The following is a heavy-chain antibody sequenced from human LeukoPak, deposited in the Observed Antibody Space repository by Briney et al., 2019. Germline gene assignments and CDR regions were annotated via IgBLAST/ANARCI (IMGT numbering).Heavy chain of an antibody. Sequence: GGSLRLSCTASGFTFSSYAMSWVRQAPGKGLEWVSVISGSGGSTYSAESVKGRFTISRDNSKNTLYLQMNSLRVEDTAVYYCAKGPRASGWTYFDYWGQGTLVTVSS. CDR2: ISGSGGST. CDR1: GFTFSSYA. CDR3: AKGPRASGWTYFDY. D-gene: IGHD6-19*01. V-gene: IGHV3-23*01. J-gene: IGHJ4*02.